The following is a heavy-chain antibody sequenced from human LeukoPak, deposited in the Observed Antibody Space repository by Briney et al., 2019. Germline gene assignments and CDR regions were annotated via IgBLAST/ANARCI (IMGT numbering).Heavy chain of an antibody. CDR1: GFTFDDYA. D-gene: IGHD3-22*01. J-gene: IGHJ4*02. CDR3: VVSRYYCDSSAYVN. Sequence: PGGSLRLSCAASGFTFDDYAMHWVRQAPGEGMEWVSGISWNSGSIGYADSVKGRFTISRDNAKNSLYLQMNSLRAEDTALYYCVVSRYYCDSSAYVNWGQGTLVTVSS. CDR2: ISWNSGSI. V-gene: IGHV3-9*01.